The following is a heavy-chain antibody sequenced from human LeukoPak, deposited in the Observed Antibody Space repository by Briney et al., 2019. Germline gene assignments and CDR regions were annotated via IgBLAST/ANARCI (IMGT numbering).Heavy chain of an antibody. D-gene: IGHD3-22*01. CDR1: GFTFSSYS. V-gene: IGHV3-48*04. Sequence: GGSLRLSCAASGFTFSSYSMNWVRQAPGKGLEWVSYISSSSSTIYYADSVKGRFTISRDNAKNSLYLQMNSLRAEDTAVYYCARGGVYYYDSSGYHYYYYMDVWGKGTTVTVSS. CDR3: ARGGVYYYDSSGYHYYYYMDV. J-gene: IGHJ6*03. CDR2: ISSSSSTI.